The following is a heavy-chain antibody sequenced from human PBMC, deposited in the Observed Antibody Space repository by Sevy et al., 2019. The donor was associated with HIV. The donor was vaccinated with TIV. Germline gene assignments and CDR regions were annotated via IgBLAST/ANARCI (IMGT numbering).Heavy chain of an antibody. Sequence: GGSLRLSCGVSGFPFSTSALTWVRQAPGKGLEWVSSISASGDRTNYADSVKGRFTISRDNSRSTLCLQMNSLPADDTAVYYCVKDRESVSGDPQFNHWGQGTLVTVSS. D-gene: IGHD2-21*02. CDR1: GFPFSTSA. J-gene: IGHJ4*02. CDR2: ISASGDRT. V-gene: IGHV3-23*01. CDR3: VKDRESVSGDPQFNH.